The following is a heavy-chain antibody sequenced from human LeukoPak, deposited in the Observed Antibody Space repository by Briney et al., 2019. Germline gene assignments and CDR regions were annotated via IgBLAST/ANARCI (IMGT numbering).Heavy chain of an antibody. V-gene: IGHV5-51*01. CDR2: IYPADADT. Sequence: GESLKISCKDAGYSFTSYWIGWGRQMPGKGVEWMGIIYPADADTRYSPSFQGQVTISADKSISTAYLQWSSLKASDTAMYYCARLNMVVSSFDYWGQGTLVTVSS. CDR3: ARLNMVVSSFDY. D-gene: IGHD2-15*01. J-gene: IGHJ4*02. CDR1: GYSFTSYW.